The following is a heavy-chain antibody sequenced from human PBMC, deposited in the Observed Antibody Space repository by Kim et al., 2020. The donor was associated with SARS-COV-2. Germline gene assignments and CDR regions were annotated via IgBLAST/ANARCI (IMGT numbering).Heavy chain of an antibody. J-gene: IGHJ4*02. V-gene: IGHV3-23*01. Sequence: AKGRFTIARDNSKTTLYLQMNNLRAEDTAVYYCAKDGQIVVVPAARSFDYWGQGTLVTVSS. CDR3: AKDGQIVVVPAARSFDY. D-gene: IGHD2-2*01.